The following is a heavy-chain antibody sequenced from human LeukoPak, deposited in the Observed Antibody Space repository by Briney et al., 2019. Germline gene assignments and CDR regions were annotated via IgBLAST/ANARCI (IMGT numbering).Heavy chain of an antibody. J-gene: IGHJ6*03. CDR2: IYYSGST. V-gene: IGHV4-59*01. CDR1: GGSISSYY. Sequence: SETLSLTCTVSGGSISSYYWSWIRQPPGKGLEWIGYIYYSGSTNYNPSLKSRVPISVDTSKNQFSLKVSSVTAADTAVYYCARAPGNDYYPYYYMDVWGKGTTVTVSS. CDR3: ARAPGNDYYPYYYMDV. D-gene: IGHD4/OR15-4a*01.